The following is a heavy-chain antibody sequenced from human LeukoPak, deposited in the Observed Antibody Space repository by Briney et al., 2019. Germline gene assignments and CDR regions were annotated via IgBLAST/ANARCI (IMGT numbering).Heavy chain of an antibody. CDR2: IHPSGML. V-gene: IGHV4-31*03. Sequence: PSETLFLTSTVSGASFNSDDQDWNCSPQGRGEGLEWSGSIHPSGMLYDNPFIEGRVTMSRDTSKNQFSLNLNSVTAADTAVYFCSRGLDSRKLGYWGQGILVTVSS. J-gene: IGHJ4*02. CDR3: SRGLDSRKLGY. CDR1: GASFNSDDQD. D-gene: IGHD3-22*01.